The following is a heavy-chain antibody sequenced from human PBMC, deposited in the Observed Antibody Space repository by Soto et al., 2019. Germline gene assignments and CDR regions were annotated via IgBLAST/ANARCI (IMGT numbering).Heavy chain of an antibody. CDR2: INPGNGNT. Sequence: ASVKVSCKASGYIFTTYGLHWVRQAPLQKLEWMGCINPGNGNTNYSQKFQDRLTITRDTSETTAYMELSSLRSEDTAVYYCARGPLTLSCFSGQGTTVTVSS. CDR1: GYIFTTYG. D-gene: IGHD2-2*01. J-gene: IGHJ6*02. V-gene: IGHV1-3*01. CDR3: ARGPLTLSCF.